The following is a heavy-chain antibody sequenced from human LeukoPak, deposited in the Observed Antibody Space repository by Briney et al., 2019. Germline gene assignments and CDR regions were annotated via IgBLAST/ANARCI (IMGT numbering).Heavy chain of an antibody. D-gene: IGHD2-2*03. CDR2: IRYDGSNK. V-gene: IGHV3-30*02. CDR1: GFTFSSYG. Sequence: GGSLRLSCAASGFTFSSYGMHWVRQAPGKRLEWVAFIRYDGSNKYYADSVKGRFTISRDNSKNTLYLQMNSLRAEDTAVYYCARVSSFGYPRRYFDYWGQGTLVTVSS. CDR3: ARVSSFGYPRRYFDY. J-gene: IGHJ4*02.